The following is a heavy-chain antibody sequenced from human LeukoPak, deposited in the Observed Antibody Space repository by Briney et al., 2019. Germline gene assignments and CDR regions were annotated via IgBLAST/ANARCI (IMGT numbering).Heavy chain of an antibody. Sequence: GGSLRLSCAASGFTFSSYAMSWVRQAPGKGLEWVSAISGSGGSTYYADFVKGRFTISRDNSKNTMYLQMNSLRAEDTAVYYCAKLGYSHPKGSLDYWGQGTLVTVSS. D-gene: IGHD5-18*01. J-gene: IGHJ4*02. CDR3: AKLGYSHPKGSLDY. CDR2: ISGSGGST. V-gene: IGHV3-23*01. CDR1: GFTFSSYA.